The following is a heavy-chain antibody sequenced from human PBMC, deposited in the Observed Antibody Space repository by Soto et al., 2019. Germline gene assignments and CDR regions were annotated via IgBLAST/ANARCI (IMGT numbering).Heavy chain of an antibody. CDR1: GFTFSSYA. J-gene: IGHJ4*02. V-gene: IGHV3-23*01. CDR2: ISGSGGST. CDR3: AKRGSGSQFDY. D-gene: IGHD1-26*01. Sequence: EVQLLESGGGLVQPGGSLRLSCAASGFTFSSYAMSWVRQAPGKGLEWISVISGSGGSTYYADSVKGRFTISRDNSKNTLYLQMNSLRAEDTAVHYCAKRGSGSQFDYWGQGTLVTVSS.